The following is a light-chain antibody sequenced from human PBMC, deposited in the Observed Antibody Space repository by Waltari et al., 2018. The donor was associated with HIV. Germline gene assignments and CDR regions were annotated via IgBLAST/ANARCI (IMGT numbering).Light chain of an antibody. J-gene: IGLJ3*02. Sequence: SYELTQPPSVSVSPGQTARITCSGDALAKQYSYWYKQKPGQAPPLLIYKDTERPSAIPERFSGSSSGTTVTLTISGVQAEDEADYYCQSTDSSITYVVFGGGTKLTVL. CDR2: KDT. CDR3: QSTDSSITYVV. CDR1: ALAKQY. V-gene: IGLV3-25*03.